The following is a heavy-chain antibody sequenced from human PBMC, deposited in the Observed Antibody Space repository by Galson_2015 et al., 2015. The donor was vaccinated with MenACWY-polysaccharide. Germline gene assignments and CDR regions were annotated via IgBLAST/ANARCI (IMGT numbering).Heavy chain of an antibody. V-gene: IGHV3-49*03. CDR1: GFNFGDYA. CDR2: IRSAAYGVTT. D-gene: IGHD2-15*01. CDR3: TRLRVCRGSFAEGRGIDY. Sequence: LRRCCAGCGFNFGDYALVWFRHEPGKGMEWVGFIRSAAYGVTTEHPASVKGRCTFARDDSKSISYLQMDSLRTEDAAVYYCTRLRVCRGSFAEGRGIDYWGQGTLVTVSS. J-gene: IGHJ4*02.